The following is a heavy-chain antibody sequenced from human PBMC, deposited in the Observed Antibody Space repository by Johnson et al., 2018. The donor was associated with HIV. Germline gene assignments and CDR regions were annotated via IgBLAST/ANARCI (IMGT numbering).Heavy chain of an antibody. V-gene: IGHV3-7*04. J-gene: IGHJ3*02. Sequence: AQLVESGGGLVQPGGSLRLSCAASGFTFSSYWMSWVRQAPGKGLEWVANIKQDGSEKYYVDSVKGRFTISRDNAKNSLYLQMNSLRAEDTAVYYCVRGRTGTKYDAFDIWGQGTMVTVSS. CDR1: GFTFSSYW. CDR3: VRGRTGTKYDAFDI. D-gene: IGHD1-7*01. CDR2: IKQDGSEK.